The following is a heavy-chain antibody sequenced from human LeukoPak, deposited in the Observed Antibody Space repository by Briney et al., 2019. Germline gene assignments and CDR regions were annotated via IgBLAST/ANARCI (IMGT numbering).Heavy chain of an antibody. CDR3: AKLGVGSYDGSGYIDY. CDR2: ISPSGGST. CDR1: GYTFTSNY. J-gene: IGHJ4*02. V-gene: IGHV1-46*01. Sequence: ASVKVSCKASGYTFTSNYMHWVRQAPGQGPEWMGVISPSGGSTTYAQKFQGRVTLTRDMSTSTDYLELSRLRSEDTAVYYCAKLGVGSYDGSGYIDYWGQGTLVTVSS. D-gene: IGHD3-22*01.